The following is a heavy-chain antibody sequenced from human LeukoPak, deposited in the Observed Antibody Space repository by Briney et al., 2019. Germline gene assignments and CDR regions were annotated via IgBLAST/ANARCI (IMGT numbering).Heavy chain of an antibody. V-gene: IGHV3-30*03. Sequence: GGSLRLSCEASGFSMSVYWMSWVRQAPGKGLEWVAVISYDGSNKYYADSVKGRFTISRDNSKNTLYLQMNSLRAEDTAVYYCARDLGSGSYLFDYWGQGTLVTVSS. D-gene: IGHD1-26*01. CDR3: ARDLGSGSYLFDY. J-gene: IGHJ4*02. CDR2: ISYDGSNK. CDR1: GFSMSVYW.